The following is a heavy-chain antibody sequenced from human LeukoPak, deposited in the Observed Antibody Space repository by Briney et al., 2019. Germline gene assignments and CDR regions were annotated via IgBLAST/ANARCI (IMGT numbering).Heavy chain of an antibody. CDR2: INPNSGGT. CDR1: GYTFTSYY. J-gene: IGHJ4*02. D-gene: IGHD6-13*01. V-gene: IGHV1-2*02. Sequence: GASVKVSCKASGYTFTSYYMHWVRQAPGQGLEWRGGINPNSGGTNFAQNFQGRVTMTRDTFISTAYMELSRLRSDDTAVYYCARDQGGYYSSSWVFDYWGQGTLVTVSS. CDR3: ARDQGGYYSSSWVFDY.